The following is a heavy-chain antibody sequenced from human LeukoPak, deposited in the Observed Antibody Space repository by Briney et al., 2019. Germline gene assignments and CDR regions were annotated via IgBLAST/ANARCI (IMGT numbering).Heavy chain of an antibody. V-gene: IGHV3-30*02. CDR1: GFTFSSYG. CDR2: IRYDGSNK. J-gene: IGHJ6*03. D-gene: IGHD3-10*01. CDR3: AKDQHILGVRGVPYYYYYMDV. Sequence: GGSLRLSRAASGFTFSSYGMHWVRQAPGKGLEWVAFIRYDGSNKYYADSVKGRFTISRDNSKNTLYLQMNSLRAEDTAVYYCAKDQHILGVRGVPYYYYYMDVWGKGTTVTISS.